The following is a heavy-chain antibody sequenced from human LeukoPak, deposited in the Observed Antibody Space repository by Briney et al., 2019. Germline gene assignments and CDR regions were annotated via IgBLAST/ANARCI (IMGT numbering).Heavy chain of an antibody. CDR2: INPNSGGT. D-gene: IGHD6-19*01. J-gene: IGHJ5*02. Sequence: ASVKVSCKASGYTFTGYYMHWVRQAPGQGLEWMGRINPNSGGTSYAQKFQGRVTMTRDTSISTAYMELRGLRSDDTAVYYCAFEVLSSGWVSWGQGTLVTVSS. CDR1: GYTFTGYY. V-gene: IGHV1-2*06. CDR3: AFEVLSSGWVS.